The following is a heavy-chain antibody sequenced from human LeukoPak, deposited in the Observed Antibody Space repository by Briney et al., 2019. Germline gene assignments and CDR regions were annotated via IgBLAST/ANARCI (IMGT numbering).Heavy chain of an antibody. V-gene: IGHV4-61*09. CDR1: GGSISSGSYY. D-gene: IGHD4-23*01. CDR2: IYTSGST. J-gene: IGHJ4*02. CDR3: ARAQGYGGNFDY. Sequence: SETLSLNCTVSGGSISSGSYYWSWIRQPAGKGLEWIGHIYTSGSTNYNPSLKSRVTMPVDTSKNQFSLKLSSVTAADTAVYYCARAQGYGGNFDYWGQGTLVTVSS.